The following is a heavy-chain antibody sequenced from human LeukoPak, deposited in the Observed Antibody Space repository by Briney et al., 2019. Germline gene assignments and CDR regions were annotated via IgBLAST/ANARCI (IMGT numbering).Heavy chain of an antibody. CDR3: AKDMGSETNYQLFDY. CDR1: GFTFDEYA. J-gene: IGHJ4*02. D-gene: IGHD3-10*01. V-gene: IGHV3-9*01. Sequence: GRSLRLSCAASGFTFDEYAMHWVRQAPGKGLEWVSGISWNPGSVDYADSVKGRFTITRDNAEKSLYLQMNSLRPEDTALYYCAKDMGSETNYQLFDYWGQGTLVTVSS. CDR2: ISWNPGSV.